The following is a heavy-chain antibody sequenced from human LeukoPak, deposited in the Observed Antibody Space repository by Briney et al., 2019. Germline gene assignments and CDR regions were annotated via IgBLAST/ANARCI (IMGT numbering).Heavy chain of an antibody. D-gene: IGHD3-10*01. J-gene: IGHJ4*02. CDR3: ARDMGSYDY. V-gene: IGHV1-46*01. CDR2: INPSGGST. Sequence: ASVKVSCRASGYTFTSYYMHWVRQAPGQGLEWMGIINPSGGSTSYAQKFQGRVTMTGDMSTSTVYMELSSLRSEDTAVYYCARDMGSYDYWGQGTLVTVSS. CDR1: GYTFTSYY.